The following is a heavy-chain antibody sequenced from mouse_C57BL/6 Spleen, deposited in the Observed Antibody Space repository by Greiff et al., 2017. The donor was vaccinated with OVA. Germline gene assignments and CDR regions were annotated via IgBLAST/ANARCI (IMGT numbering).Heavy chain of an antibody. CDR3: ARRTIYYDSYYYAMDY. CDR2: IYPGSGST. J-gene: IGHJ4*01. CDR1: GYTFTSYW. V-gene: IGHV1-55*01. D-gene: IGHD2-4*01. Sequence: QVQLQQPGAELVKPGASVKMSCKASGYTFTSYWITWVKQRPGQGLEWIGDIYPGSGSTNYNEKFKSKATLTVDTSSSTAYMQLSSLTSEDSAVYYCARRTIYYDSYYYAMDYWGQGTSVTVSS.